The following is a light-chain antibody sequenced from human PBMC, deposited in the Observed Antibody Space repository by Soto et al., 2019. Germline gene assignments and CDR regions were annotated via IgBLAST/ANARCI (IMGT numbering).Light chain of an antibody. Sequence: EVVMTQFPATLSVSPGERANLSCRASESIFSKLAWYQQKVGQTPRLVIFGASTRATGIPDRFSGSESGTDFTLTSRSLQSEDCGIYYCQQYNKWPPTFGGGTKVEI. CDR1: ESIFSK. V-gene: IGKV3-15*01. J-gene: IGKJ4*01. CDR3: QQYNKWPPT. CDR2: GAS.